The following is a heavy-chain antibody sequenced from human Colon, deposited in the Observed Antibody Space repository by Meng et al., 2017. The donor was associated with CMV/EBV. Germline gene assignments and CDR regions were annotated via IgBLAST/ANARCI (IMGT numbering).Heavy chain of an antibody. CDR1: GGSISSSSYY. CDR2: IYYSGST. Sequence: SETLSLTCTVSGGSISSSSYYWGWIRQPPGKGLEWIGSIYYSGSTYYNPSLKSRVTISVDTSKNQFSLKLSSVTAADTAVYYCARDSSVVVPAAYGMDVWGQGTTVTVSS. D-gene: IGHD2-2*01. CDR3: ARDSSVVVPAAYGMDV. J-gene: IGHJ6*02. V-gene: IGHV4-39*07.